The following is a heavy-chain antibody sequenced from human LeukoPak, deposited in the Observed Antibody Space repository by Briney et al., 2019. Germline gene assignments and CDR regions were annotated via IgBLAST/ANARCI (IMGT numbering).Heavy chain of an antibody. CDR1: GFTFSSYS. CDR3: ASSIGFGELLVDLGFDY. V-gene: IGHV3-21*01. CDR2: ISSSSSYI. Sequence: GGSLRLSCAASGFTFSSYSMNWVRQAPGKGLEWVSSISSSSSYIYYADSVKGRFTISRDNAKNSLYLQMNSLRAEDTAVYYCASSIGFGELLVDLGFDYWGQGTLVTVSS. J-gene: IGHJ4*02. D-gene: IGHD3-10*01.